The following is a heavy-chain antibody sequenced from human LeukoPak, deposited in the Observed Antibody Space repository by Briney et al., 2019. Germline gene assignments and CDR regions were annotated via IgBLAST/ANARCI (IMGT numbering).Heavy chain of an antibody. CDR3: AGEARGSGRDFDY. CDR1: GFTFSDFY. D-gene: IGHD1-26*01. J-gene: IGHJ4*02. CDR2: IGTRSNPI. Sequence: GGSLRLSCAASGFTFSDFYMPWIRLAPGMGLEWISYIGTRSNPIYYADSVKGRFTISRDDAKNSLYLQMNSLRDEDTAVYFCAGEARGSGRDFDYWGQGILVTVSS. V-gene: IGHV3-11*01.